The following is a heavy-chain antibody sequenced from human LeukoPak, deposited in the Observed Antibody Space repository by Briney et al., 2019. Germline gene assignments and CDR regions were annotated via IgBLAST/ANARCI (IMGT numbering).Heavy chain of an antibody. CDR2: INHSGST. D-gene: IGHD3-22*01. CDR3: ASPRSYYDSSGYYIS. Sequence: PSETLSLTCAVYGGSFSGYYWSWIRQPPGKGLEWIGEINHSGSTNYNPSLKSRVTISVDTSKNQFSLKLSSVTAADTAVHYCASPRSYYDSSGYYISWGQGTLVTVSS. CDR1: GGSFSGYY. J-gene: IGHJ5*02. V-gene: IGHV4-34*01.